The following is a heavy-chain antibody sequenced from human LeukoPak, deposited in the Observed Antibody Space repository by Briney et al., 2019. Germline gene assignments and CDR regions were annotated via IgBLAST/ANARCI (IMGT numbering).Heavy chain of an antibody. D-gene: IGHD6-13*01. Sequence: GGSLRLSCAASGFTFSSYSMNWVRQAPGKGLEWVSSISSSSSYIYYADSVKGRLTISRDNAKNSLYLQMNSLRAEDTAVYYCAREGAQLVRLWYFDLWGRGTLVTVSS. V-gene: IGHV3-21*01. J-gene: IGHJ2*01. CDR1: GFTFSSYS. CDR2: ISSSSSYI. CDR3: AREGAQLVRLWYFDL.